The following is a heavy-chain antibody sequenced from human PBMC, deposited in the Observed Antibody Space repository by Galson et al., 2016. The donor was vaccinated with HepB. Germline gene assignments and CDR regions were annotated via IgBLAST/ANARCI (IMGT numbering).Heavy chain of an antibody. J-gene: IGHJ4*02. CDR2: ISAYNGNT. D-gene: IGHD6-19*01. CDR3: ARDLARGQWLVRRYFED. V-gene: IGHV1-18*01. Sequence: QSGAEVKKPGASVKVSCKASGYTFAGYGISWVRQAPGQGLEWMGWISAYNGNTNYAQKFQGRVTMTTDTSTSTAYMDLRSLRSDDTAVYYRARDLARGQWLVRRYFEDWGQGTLVTVSS. CDR1: GYTFAGYG.